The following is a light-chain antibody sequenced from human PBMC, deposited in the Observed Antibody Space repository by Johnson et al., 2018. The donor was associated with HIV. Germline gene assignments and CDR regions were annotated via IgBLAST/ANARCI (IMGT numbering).Light chain of an antibody. CDR3: GTWDSSLSAGGV. CDR2: DTN. Sequence: QSVLTQPPSVSAAPGQKVTISCSGSISNIGNNYVSWYQQLPGTAPKLLIYDTNKRPSGIPNRFSGSKSGTSATLGITGLQTGDEADYYCGTWDSSLSAGGVVGTVTKVTVL. V-gene: IGLV1-51*01. J-gene: IGLJ1*01. CDR1: ISNIGNNY.